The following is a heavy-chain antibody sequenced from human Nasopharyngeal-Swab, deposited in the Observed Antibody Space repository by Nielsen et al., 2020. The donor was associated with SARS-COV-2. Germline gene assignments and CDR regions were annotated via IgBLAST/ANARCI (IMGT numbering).Heavy chain of an antibody. V-gene: IGHV3-30*18. CDR3: AKGGHGDRLDFDY. Sequence: GESLKISCAASGFTFSSYGMHWVRQAPGKGLEWVALISYDGSNKYYADSAKGRFTISRDNSKNTLYLQMNSLRAEDTAVYYCAKGGHGDRLDFDYWGQGTLVTVSS. D-gene: IGHD4-17*01. J-gene: IGHJ4*02. CDR2: ISYDGSNK. CDR1: GFTFSSYG.